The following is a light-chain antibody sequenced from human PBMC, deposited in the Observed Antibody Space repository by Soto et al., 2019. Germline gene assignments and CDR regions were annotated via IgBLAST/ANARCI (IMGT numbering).Light chain of an antibody. V-gene: IGLV2-11*01. Sequence: HSVLTQPASVSGSPGQSITISCTGTISDVGSYNYVSWYQQYPGKAPKLMIYDVSKRPSGVPDRFSGSRSGNTASLTISGLQAEDEADYYCCSYAGSYTYVFGTGTKVTVL. CDR1: ISDVGSYNY. CDR3: CSYAGSYTYV. CDR2: DVS. J-gene: IGLJ1*01.